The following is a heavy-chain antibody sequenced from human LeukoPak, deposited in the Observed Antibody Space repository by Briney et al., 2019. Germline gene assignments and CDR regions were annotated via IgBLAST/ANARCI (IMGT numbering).Heavy chain of an antibody. CDR3: ARAHRRITIFGVAIPIDY. Sequence: SETLSLTCAVYGGSFSGYYWSWIRQPPGKGLEWIGEINHSGSTNYNPSLKSRVTISVDTSKNQFSLKLSSVTAADTAVYYCARAHRRITIFGVAIPIDYWGQGTLVTVSS. V-gene: IGHV4-34*01. CDR1: GGSFSGYY. CDR2: INHSGST. J-gene: IGHJ4*02. D-gene: IGHD3-3*01.